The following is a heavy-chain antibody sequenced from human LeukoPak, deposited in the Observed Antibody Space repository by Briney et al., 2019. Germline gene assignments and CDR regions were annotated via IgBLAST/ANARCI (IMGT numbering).Heavy chain of an antibody. CDR2: ISGSGGST. D-gene: IGHD5-18*01. CDR1: GFTFSNYA. Sequence: GGSLRLSCAASGFTFSNYAMSWVRQAPGKGLEWVSAISGSGGSTYYADSVKGLFTISRDNSKSTLYLRMNSLRAEDTAVYYCAVGYSYGLGTFDIWGQGTMVIVSS. CDR3: AVGYSYGLGTFDI. V-gene: IGHV3-23*01. J-gene: IGHJ3*02.